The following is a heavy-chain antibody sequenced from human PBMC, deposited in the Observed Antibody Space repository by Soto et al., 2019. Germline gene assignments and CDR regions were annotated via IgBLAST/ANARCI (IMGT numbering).Heavy chain of an antibody. CDR1: GFTFSSYA. Sequence: GGSLRLSCAASGFTFSSYAMSWVRQAPGKGLEWVSAISGSGGSTYYADSVKGRFTISRDNSKNTLYLRMNSLRAEDTAVYYCANYAYCSSTSCYLFDYWGQGTLVTVSS. CDR2: ISGSGGST. J-gene: IGHJ4*02. V-gene: IGHV3-23*01. CDR3: ANYAYCSSTSCYLFDY. D-gene: IGHD2-2*01.